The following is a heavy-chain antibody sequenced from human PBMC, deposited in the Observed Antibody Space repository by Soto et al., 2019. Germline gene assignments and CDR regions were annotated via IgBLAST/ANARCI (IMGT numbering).Heavy chain of an antibody. J-gene: IGHJ4*02. CDR2: IKSKTDGGTA. CDR3: TTGIYYDILTGYHNVAY. CDR1: GFNLSHPW. V-gene: IGHV3-15*01. Sequence: VGSLRLSCVASGFNLSHPWMTWVRQAAGKGLEWVGRIKSKTDGGTANYAAPVKGRATISRDDSKNTVYLQMNSLKTEDTAVYYCTTGIYYDILTGYHNVAYWGQGALVTVSS. D-gene: IGHD3-9*01.